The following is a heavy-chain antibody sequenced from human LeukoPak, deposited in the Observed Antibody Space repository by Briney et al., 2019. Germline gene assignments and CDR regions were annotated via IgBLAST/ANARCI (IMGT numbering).Heavy chain of an antibody. V-gene: IGHV3-23*01. CDR3: AKYFASGSYYKLPH. D-gene: IGHD3-10*01. CDR1: GFTFSSYA. CDR2: FSGNGAYT. Sequence: GGSLRLSCAASGFTFSSYAMSWVRQAPGKGLEWVSTFSGNGAYTYYADSVKGRFTISRDNSKNTLYLQMNSLRAEDTAVYYCAKYFASGSYYKLPHWGQGTLVTVSS. J-gene: IGHJ1*01.